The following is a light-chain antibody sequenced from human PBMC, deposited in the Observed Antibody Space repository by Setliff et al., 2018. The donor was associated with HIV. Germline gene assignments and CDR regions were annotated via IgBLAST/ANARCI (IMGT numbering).Light chain of an antibody. Sequence: QSVLTQPPSASGSPGQSVTIICTGTSSDVGGYNYVSWYQQHPDKAPKLMIYEVIKRPSGVPNRVSGAKSGNTASLTVSGLQAEDEDDYYCSSSTGSSNFVVFGGGTKVTVL. J-gene: IGLJ2*01. CDR2: EVI. V-gene: IGLV2-8*01. CDR3: SSSTGSSNFVV. CDR1: SSDVGGYNY.